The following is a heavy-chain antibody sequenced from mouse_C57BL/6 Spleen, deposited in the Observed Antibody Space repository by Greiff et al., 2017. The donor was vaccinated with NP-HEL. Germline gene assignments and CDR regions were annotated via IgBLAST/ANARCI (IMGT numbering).Heavy chain of an antibody. CDR1: GYTFTSYW. D-gene: IGHD4-1*01. V-gene: IGHV1-61*01. J-gene: IGHJ1*03. Sequence: QVQLQQSGAELVRPGSSVKLSCKASGYTFTSYWMDWVKQRPGQGLEWIGNIYPSDSETHYNQKFKDKATLTVDKSSSTAYMQLSSLTSEDSAVYYGARDWDEYFDVWGTGTTVTVSS. CDR3: ARDWDEYFDV. CDR2: IYPSDSET.